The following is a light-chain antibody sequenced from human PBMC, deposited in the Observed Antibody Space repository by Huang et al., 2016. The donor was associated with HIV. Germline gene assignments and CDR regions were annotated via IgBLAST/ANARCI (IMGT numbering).Light chain of an antibody. CDR2: DAS. Sequence: EIVLTQSPATLSLSPGERATLSCRASQSVSSYLAWDQQKPGQAPRRLIYDASNRATGIPARFSGSGSGTDFTLTISSLEPEDFAVYYCQQRSNWPPLTFGGGTKVEIK. V-gene: IGKV3-11*01. J-gene: IGKJ4*01. CDR1: QSVSSY. CDR3: QQRSNWPPLT.